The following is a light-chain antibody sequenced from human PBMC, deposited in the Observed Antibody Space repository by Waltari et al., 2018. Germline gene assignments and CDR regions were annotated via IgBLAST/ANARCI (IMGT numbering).Light chain of an antibody. V-gene: IGLV1-44*01. CDR3: AAWDDTLNGPL. J-gene: IGLJ3*02. CDR2: MND. Sequence: QSVLTQPPSTSGTPEQGVSISCSGTASNVGSNTVNWYQQFPGMAPKLLIYMNDRLPSGVPERFSGSKSGTSASLAISGLQSDDEAVYYCAAWDDTLNGPLFGGGTKVTVL. CDR1: ASNVGSNT.